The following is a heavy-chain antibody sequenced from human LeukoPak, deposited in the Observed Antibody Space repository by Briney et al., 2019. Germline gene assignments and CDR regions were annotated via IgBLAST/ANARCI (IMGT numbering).Heavy chain of an antibody. CDR1: GYTFTGYY. Sequence: GASVKVSCKASGYTFTGYYMHWVRQAPGQGLEWMGWISPNSGGTNYAQKFQGRVTMTRDTSISTAYRELSRLRSDDTAVYYCARDKPPYSSGWYREDWFDPWGQGTLVTVSS. D-gene: IGHD6-19*01. CDR3: ARDKPPYSSGWYREDWFDP. CDR2: ISPNSGGT. V-gene: IGHV1-2*02. J-gene: IGHJ5*02.